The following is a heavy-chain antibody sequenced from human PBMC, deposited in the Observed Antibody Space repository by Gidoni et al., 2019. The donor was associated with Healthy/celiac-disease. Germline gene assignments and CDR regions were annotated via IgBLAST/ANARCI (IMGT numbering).Heavy chain of an antibody. CDR1: GFTFGDYA. D-gene: IGHD6-6*01. CDR2: IRSKAYGGTT. Sequence: EVQLVESGGGLVQPGRSLRLSCTASGFTFGDYAMSWFRQAPGKGLEWVGFIRSKAYGGTTEYAASVKGRFTISRDDSKSIAYLQMNSLKTEDTAVYYCTRDWQLGGLGYFDYWGQGTLVTVSS. CDR3: TRDWQLGGLGYFDY. J-gene: IGHJ4*02. V-gene: IGHV3-49*03.